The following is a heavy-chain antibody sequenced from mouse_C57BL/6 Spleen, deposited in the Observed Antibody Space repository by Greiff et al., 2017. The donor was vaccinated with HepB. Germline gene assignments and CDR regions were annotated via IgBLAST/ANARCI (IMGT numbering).Heavy chain of an antibody. Sequence: EVQLQQSGPELVKPGASVKMSCKASGYTFTDYNMHWVKQSHGKSLEWIGYINPNNGGTSYNQKFKGKATLTVNKSSSTAYMELRSLTSEDSAGYYCARDYGSSPYAMDYWGQGTSVTVSS. CDR2: INPNNGGT. D-gene: IGHD1-1*01. J-gene: IGHJ4*01. CDR3: ARDYGSSPYAMDY. CDR1: GYTFTDYN. V-gene: IGHV1-22*01.